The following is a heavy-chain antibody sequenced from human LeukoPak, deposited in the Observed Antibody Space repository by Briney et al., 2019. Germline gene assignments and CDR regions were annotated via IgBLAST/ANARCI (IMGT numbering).Heavy chain of an antibody. Sequence: GRSLRLSCAASGFTFSSYAMHWVRQAPGKGLEWVAVISYDGSNKYYADSAKGRFTISRDNAKNTLYLQMNSLRVEDTAVYYCARRIGGDSNYWGQGTLVTVSS. CDR1: GFTFSSYA. D-gene: IGHD4-23*01. J-gene: IGHJ4*02. CDR3: ARRIGGDSNY. CDR2: ISYDGSNK. V-gene: IGHV3-30*04.